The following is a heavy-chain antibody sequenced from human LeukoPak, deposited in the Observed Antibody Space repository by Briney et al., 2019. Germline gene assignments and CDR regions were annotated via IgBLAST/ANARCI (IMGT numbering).Heavy chain of an antibody. Sequence: GGSLRLSCAASGFTFSGYPIHWVRQAPGKGLEWVAVISYDGSNKYYADSVKGRFTISRDNSKNTLYLQMNSLRAEDTAVYYCATMWGVEPAAVIDYWGQGTLVTVSS. CDR3: ATMWGVEPAAVIDY. CDR1: GFTFSGYP. CDR2: ISYDGSNK. J-gene: IGHJ4*02. D-gene: IGHD2-2*01. V-gene: IGHV3-30-3*01.